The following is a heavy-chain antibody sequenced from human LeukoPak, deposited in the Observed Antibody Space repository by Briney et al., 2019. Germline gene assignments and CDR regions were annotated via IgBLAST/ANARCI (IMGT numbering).Heavy chain of an antibody. Sequence: GGSLRLSCAVSGFAFGSGAMSWVRQSPARGLEWVPSISPGGGTTYYADYVKGRFAISRDNSNNTLYVQMNSLRAEDTAVYYCAKVRSGSANWALRIFDNWGQGTLVTVSS. V-gene: IGHV3-23*01. CDR3: AKVRSGSANWALRIFDN. J-gene: IGHJ4*02. CDR2: ISPGGGTT. CDR1: GFAFGSGA. D-gene: IGHD1-1*01.